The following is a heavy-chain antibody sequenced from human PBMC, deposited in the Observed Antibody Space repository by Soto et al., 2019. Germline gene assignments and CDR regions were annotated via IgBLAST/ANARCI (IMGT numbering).Heavy chain of an antibody. CDR3: ARGSAMIFFDC. Sequence: QVQLQESGPGLVKPSQTLSLTCIVSGGSISSGGYYWSWIRQHPGEGLEWIGYMYYSGSTYYNPSLRSRVTISVDTSTNQFSLKLSSVTAADTAVYYCARGSAMIFFDCWGQGTLVTVSS. CDR1: GGSISSGGYY. CDR2: MYYSGST. J-gene: IGHJ4*02. D-gene: IGHD3-22*01. V-gene: IGHV4-31*03.